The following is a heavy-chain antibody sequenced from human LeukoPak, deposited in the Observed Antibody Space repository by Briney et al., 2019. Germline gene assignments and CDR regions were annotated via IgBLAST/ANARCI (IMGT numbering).Heavy chain of an antibody. D-gene: IGHD3-16*01. CDR2: IIPIFGTA. CDR1: GGTFSSYA. Sequence: SVRVSCRASGGTFSSYAIRWVRQAPGQGLEWMGGIIPIFGTANYAQKFQGRVTITADKSTSTAYMELSSLRSEDTAVDYRARVVDEYPMLTFGGATSGGWFDPWGQGTLVTVSS. J-gene: IGHJ5*02. CDR3: ARVVDEYPMLTFGGATSGGWFDP. V-gene: IGHV1-69*06.